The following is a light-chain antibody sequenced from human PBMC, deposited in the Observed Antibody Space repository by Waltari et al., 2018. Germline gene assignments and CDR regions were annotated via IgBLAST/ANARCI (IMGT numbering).Light chain of an antibody. V-gene: IGLV1-47*01. CDR2: RNN. J-gene: IGLJ2*01. CDR1: ISNIGANY. CDR3: AAWDDSLSGVV. Sequence: QSVLTQPPSASGTLGQRVIISCSGSISNIGANYVYWYQQLPGTAPKLLIYRNNQRPSGVPDRFSGSKSGTSASLAISGLRSEDEAHYHCAAWDDSLSGVVFGGGTKLTVL.